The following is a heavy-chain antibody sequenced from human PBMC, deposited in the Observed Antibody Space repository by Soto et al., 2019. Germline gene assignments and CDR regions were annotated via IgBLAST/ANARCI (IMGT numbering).Heavy chain of an antibody. Sequence: SVKVSCKASGGTFSSYAISWVRQAPGQGLEWMGGIIPIFGTANYAQKFQGRVTITADESTSTAYMELSSLRSEDTAVYYCARNSSSMSAFDVWGQGTMVTVSS. CDR1: GGTFSSYA. CDR2: IIPIFGTA. D-gene: IGHD6-13*01. V-gene: IGHV1-69*13. J-gene: IGHJ3*01. CDR3: ARNSSSMSAFDV.